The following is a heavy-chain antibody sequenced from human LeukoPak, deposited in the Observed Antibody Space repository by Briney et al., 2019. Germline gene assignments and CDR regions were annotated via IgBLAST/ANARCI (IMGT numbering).Heavy chain of an antibody. CDR3: ARVASNYDFDY. V-gene: IGHV3-20*04. J-gene: IGHJ4*02. D-gene: IGHD4-11*01. Sequence: GGSLRLSCAASGFTFDDYGMTWVRQAPGKGLEWVSGINWNGGNTGYADSVKGRFTISRDNAQNSLYLQMNSLRAEDTALYYCARVASNYDFDYWGQGTLVSVSS. CDR2: INWNGGNT. CDR1: GFTFDDYG.